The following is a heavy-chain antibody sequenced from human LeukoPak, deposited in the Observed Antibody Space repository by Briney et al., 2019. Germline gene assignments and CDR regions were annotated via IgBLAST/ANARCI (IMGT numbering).Heavy chain of an antibody. CDR2: IYYSGST. V-gene: IGHV4-59*01. J-gene: IGHJ5*02. Sequence: PSETLSLTCTVSGGSISSYYWSWIRQPPGKGLEWIGYIYYSGSTNYNPSLKSRVTISVDTSKNQFSLRLSSVTAADTAVYYCARALLRPWFDPWGQGTLVTVSS. D-gene: IGHD4-17*01. CDR3: ARALLRPWFDP. CDR1: GGSISSYY.